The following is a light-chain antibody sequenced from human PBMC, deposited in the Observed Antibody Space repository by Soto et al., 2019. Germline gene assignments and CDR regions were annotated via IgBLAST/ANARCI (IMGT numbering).Light chain of an antibody. V-gene: IGLV1-40*01. CDR2: NHS. J-gene: IGLJ2*01. CDR1: SSNIGAAYY. Sequence: QPVLTQPPSVSGAPGQRVTISCTGSSSNIGAAYYVHWYQQFPGRAPKLLIYNHSDRPSGVPDRFSGSTSGTSASLAIAGLQPEDEGHYYCQSYDSSLRGFVVFGGGTKVTVL. CDR3: QSYDSSLRGFVV.